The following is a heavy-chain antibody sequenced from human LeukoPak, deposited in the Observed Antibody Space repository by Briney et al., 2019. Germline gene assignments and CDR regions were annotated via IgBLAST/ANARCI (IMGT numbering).Heavy chain of an antibody. D-gene: IGHD5-12*01. Sequence: PGGSLRLSCEASEFSVSSNYMSWVRQAPGKGLEWVSVFYAGGSTYYTDSVKGRFTISRDTSKNSLYLQMNSLRPEDTAVYYCAAKGNGYTGIYVFAHWGQGTLVTVSS. CDR2: FYAGGST. CDR1: EFSVSSNY. CDR3: AAKGNGYTGIYVFAH. J-gene: IGHJ4*02. V-gene: IGHV3-66*01.